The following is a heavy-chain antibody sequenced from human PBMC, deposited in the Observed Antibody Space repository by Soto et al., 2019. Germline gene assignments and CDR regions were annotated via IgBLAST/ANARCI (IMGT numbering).Heavy chain of an antibody. CDR1: GGSVSGGSYF. CDR3: AREGRMGTFDY. J-gene: IGHJ4*02. D-gene: IGHD1-1*01. V-gene: IGHV4-61*01. CDR2: FYYSGST. Sequence: QVQLQESGPGLVRPSETLSLTCTVSGGSVSGGSYFWSWVRQPPGKGLEWIGYFYYSGSTKYNPSLKSRVTIEDTSKNQFSLKLNSVTVADTAVYYCAREGRMGTFDYWGQGALVTVSS.